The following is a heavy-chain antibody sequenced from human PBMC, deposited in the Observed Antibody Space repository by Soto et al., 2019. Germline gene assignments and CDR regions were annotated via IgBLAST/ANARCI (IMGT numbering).Heavy chain of an antibody. CDR2: ISYDGSNK. D-gene: IGHD3-22*01. V-gene: IGHV3-30-3*01. Sequence: GGSLRLSCAASGFTFSSYAMHWVRQAPGKGLEWVAVISYDGSNKYYADSVKGRFTISRDNSKNTLYLQMNSLRAEDTAVYYCARGYAPDRYYYDSSGYYNVFDIWGQGTMVTVSS. CDR1: GFTFSSYA. CDR3: ARGYAPDRYYYDSSGYYNVFDI. J-gene: IGHJ3*02.